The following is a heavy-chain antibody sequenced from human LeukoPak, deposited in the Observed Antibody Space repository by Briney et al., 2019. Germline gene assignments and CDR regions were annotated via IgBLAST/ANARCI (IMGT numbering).Heavy chain of an antibody. CDR3: AKVPGDYPTLFDY. V-gene: IGHV1-2*02. CDR2: INPNSGGT. CDR1: GYTFTGYY. D-gene: IGHD2-21*01. Sequence: WASVKVSCKASGYTFTGYYMHWVRQAPGQGLEWMGWINPNSGGTNYAQKFQGRVTMTRDTSISTAYMELSRLRSDDTAVYYCAKVPGDYPTLFDYWGQGTQVTVSS. J-gene: IGHJ4*02.